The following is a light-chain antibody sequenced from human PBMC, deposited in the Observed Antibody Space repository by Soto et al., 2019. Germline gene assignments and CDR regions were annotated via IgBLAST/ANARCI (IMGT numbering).Light chain of an antibody. J-gene: IGKJ4*01. V-gene: IGKV3-20*01. CDR2: DAS. CDR3: PLSTSYLTP. Sequence: LSISPGTVSLKKRERATLPCRVRQNVRNNYLAWYQQKPGQAPRLLIYDASSWATGIPARFSGSGSGTDFTVTIIRFQPEDFTVYYSPLSTSYLTPFAGGTKVDIK. CDR1: QNVRNNY.